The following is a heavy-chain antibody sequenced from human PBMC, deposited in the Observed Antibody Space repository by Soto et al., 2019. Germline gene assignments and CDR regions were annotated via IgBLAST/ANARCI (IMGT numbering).Heavy chain of an antibody. J-gene: IGHJ3*02. Sequence: PGGSLRLSCAASGFTLSTYSMNWVRQAPGKGLEWVSYITISGNTIYYADSVKGRFTISRDNAKNSLYLQMNSLRDEDTAVYYCARDRQPGPSGSVSLGAFDIWGQGTMVTVSS. D-gene: IGHD3-10*01. CDR1: GFTLSTYS. V-gene: IGHV3-48*02. CDR2: ITISGNTI. CDR3: ARDRQPGPSGSVSLGAFDI.